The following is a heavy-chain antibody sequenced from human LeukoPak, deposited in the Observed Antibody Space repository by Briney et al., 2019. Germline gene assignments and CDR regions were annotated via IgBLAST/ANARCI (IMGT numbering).Heavy chain of an antibody. CDR2: IYPGDSDI. Sequence: GESLKISCKGSGYSFTSYWIGWVRQMPGKGLEWMGIIYPGDSDIRYSPSFQGQVTISADKSISSAYLQWSSLKASDTAIYYSARPSSVCSSTSCYAGAFDPWGQGTLVTVSS. D-gene: IGHD2-2*01. CDR1: GYSFTSYW. CDR3: ARPSSVCSSTSCYAGAFDP. V-gene: IGHV5-51*01. J-gene: IGHJ5*02.